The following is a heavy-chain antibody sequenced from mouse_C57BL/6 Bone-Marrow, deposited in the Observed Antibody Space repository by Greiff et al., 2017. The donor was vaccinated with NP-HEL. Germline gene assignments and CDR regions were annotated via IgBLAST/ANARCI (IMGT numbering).Heavy chain of an antibody. D-gene: IGHD1-1*01. J-gene: IGHJ2*01. CDR3: ARYYGSSYYFDY. CDR2: IYPGDGDT. V-gene: IGHV1-80*01. Sequence: QVQLQQPGAELVKPGASVKLSCKASGYTFTSYWMHWVKQRPGQGLEWIGQIYPGDGDTNYNGKFKGKATLTADKSSSTAYMQLSSLTSEDSAVYFCARYYGSSYYFDYWGQGTTLTVSS. CDR1: GYTFTSYW.